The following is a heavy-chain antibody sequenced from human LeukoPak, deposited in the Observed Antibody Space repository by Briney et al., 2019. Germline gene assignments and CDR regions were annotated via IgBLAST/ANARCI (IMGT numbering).Heavy chain of an antibody. Sequence: GGSLGLSCAASGFIVSSNYMSWVRQAPGEGLEWVSVIYSGGSTYYADSVKGRFTISRDKSKNTLHLQMNSLRAEDTAVYYCARVGSSSGRSFDIWGQGTMVTVSS. CDR3: ARVGSSSGRSFDI. J-gene: IGHJ3*02. V-gene: IGHV3-53*01. CDR2: IYSGGST. D-gene: IGHD3-22*01. CDR1: GFIVSSNY.